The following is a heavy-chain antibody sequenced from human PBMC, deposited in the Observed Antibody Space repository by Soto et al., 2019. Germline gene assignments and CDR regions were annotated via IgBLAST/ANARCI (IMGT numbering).Heavy chain of an antibody. CDR2: ISAYNGNT. CDR1: GYTFTSYG. D-gene: IGHD2-2*01. CDR3: ARGGVFSSPPKYCSSTSCSYFDY. V-gene: IGHV1-18*01. J-gene: IGHJ4*02. Sequence: ASVKVSCKASGYTFTSYGISWVRQAPGQGLEWMGWISAYNGNTNYAQKLQGRVTMTTDTSTSTAYMELRSLRSDDTAVYYCARGGVFSSPPKYCSSTSCSYFDYWGQGTLVTVSS.